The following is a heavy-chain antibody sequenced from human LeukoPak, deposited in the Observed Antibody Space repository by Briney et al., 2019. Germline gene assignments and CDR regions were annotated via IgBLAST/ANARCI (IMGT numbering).Heavy chain of an antibody. V-gene: IGHV3-23*01. D-gene: IGHD6-19*01. J-gene: IGHJ4*02. CDR1: GFTFRTYA. CDR2: ISARGDNT. CDR3: AKDPGIAVAGPIDY. Sequence: GGSLRLSCAASGFTFRTYAITWVRQAPGEGLEWVSSISARGDNTYSADSVKGRFTVSRDNSKNMVYLQMNSLRAEDTAVYYCAKDPGIAVAGPIDYWGQGTLVTVSS.